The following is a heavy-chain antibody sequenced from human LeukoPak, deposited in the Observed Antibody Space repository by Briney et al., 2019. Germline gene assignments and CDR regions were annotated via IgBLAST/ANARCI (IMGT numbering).Heavy chain of an antibody. CDR3: ARSVSAYAGRGWFDP. Sequence: SSETLSLTCAVYGGSFSGYYWSWIRQPPGKGLEWIGEINHSGSTNYNPSLKSRVTISVDTSKNQFSLNLTSVTAADTAVFYCARSVSAYAGRGWFDPWGQGTLVTVSS. V-gene: IGHV4-34*01. CDR2: INHSGST. D-gene: IGHD5-12*01. J-gene: IGHJ5*02. CDR1: GGSFSGYY.